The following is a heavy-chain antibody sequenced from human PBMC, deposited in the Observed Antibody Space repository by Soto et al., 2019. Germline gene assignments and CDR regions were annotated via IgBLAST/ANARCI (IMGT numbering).Heavy chain of an antibody. J-gene: IGHJ5*02. Sequence: GGSLRLSCAASGFTFSSYWMHWVRQAPGKGLVWVSRINSDGSSTSYADSVKGRFTISRDNAKNTLYLQMNSLRAEDTAVYYCARELGYCSSTSCFRWFDPWGQGTLVTVSS. CDR1: GFTFSSYW. D-gene: IGHD2-2*01. CDR3: ARELGYCSSTSCFRWFDP. CDR2: INSDGSST. V-gene: IGHV3-74*01.